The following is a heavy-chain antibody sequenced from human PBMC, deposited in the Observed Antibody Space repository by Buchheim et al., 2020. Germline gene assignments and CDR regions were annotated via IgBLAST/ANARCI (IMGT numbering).Heavy chain of an antibody. Sequence: EVQLLESGGGLVQPGGSLRLSCAASGFTFSSYAMRWVRQAPGKGLEWVSAISGSGGTTYYADSVKGRFTISRDNSKNSLSLQMNSVRAEDTAVYYCAKDHWNYGGGIDYWGQGTL. CDR3: AKDHWNYGGGIDY. CDR1: GFTFSSYA. V-gene: IGHV3-23*01. J-gene: IGHJ4*02. D-gene: IGHD1-7*01. CDR2: ISGSGGTT.